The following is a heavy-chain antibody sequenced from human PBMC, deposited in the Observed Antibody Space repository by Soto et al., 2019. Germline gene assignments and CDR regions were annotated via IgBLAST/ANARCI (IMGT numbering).Heavy chain of an antibody. Sequence: SGPTRVNPTETLTLTSTVSGFSLSNARMGVSWLRQPPGKALEWLAHIFSNDEKSYSTSLKSRLTISKDTSKSQVVLTMTNMDPVDTATYYCARISYYYYYGMDVWGQGTTVTVSS. CDR3: ARISYYYYYGMDV. CDR2: IFSNDEK. J-gene: IGHJ6*02. CDR1: GFSLSNARMG. V-gene: IGHV2-26*01.